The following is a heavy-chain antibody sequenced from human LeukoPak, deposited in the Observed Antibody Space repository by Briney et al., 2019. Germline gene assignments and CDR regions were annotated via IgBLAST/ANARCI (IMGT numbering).Heavy chain of an antibody. Sequence: ETLSLTCTVSGGSISSHYWTWIRQPPGKGLEYIGYIYYSGNTNYNPSLKSRVTISVDRSKNQFSLKLTSVTAEDTAVYYCARINSGWYFDYWGQGTLVTVSS. CDR1: GGSISSHY. J-gene: IGHJ4*02. CDR3: ARINSGWYFDY. CDR2: IYYSGNT. V-gene: IGHV4-59*11. D-gene: IGHD6-19*01.